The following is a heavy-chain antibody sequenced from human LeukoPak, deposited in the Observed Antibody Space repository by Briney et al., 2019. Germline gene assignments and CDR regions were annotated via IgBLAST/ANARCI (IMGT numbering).Heavy chain of an antibody. CDR1: GFTFSSYG. CDR3: AKGTYYYGSTESTGSWYFDL. J-gene: IGHJ2*01. V-gene: IGHV3-30*18. D-gene: IGHD3-10*01. Sequence: GGSLRLSCAASGFTFSSYGMHWVRQAPGKGLEWVAVISYDGSNKYYADSVMGRFTISRDNSKNTLYLQMNSLRAEDTAVYYCAKGTYYYGSTESTGSWYFDLWGRGTLVTVSS. CDR2: ISYDGSNK.